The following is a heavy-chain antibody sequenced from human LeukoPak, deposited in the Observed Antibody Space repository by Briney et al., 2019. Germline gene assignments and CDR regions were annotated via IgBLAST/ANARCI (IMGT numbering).Heavy chain of an antibody. D-gene: IGHD6-19*01. CDR3: ARLHGSGWYDY. Sequence: SSYYWGWIRQPPGKGLEWIGSIYYSGSTYYNPSLKSRVTISVDTSKNQFSLKLSSVTAADTAVYYCARLHGSGWYDYWGQGTLVTVSS. J-gene: IGHJ4*02. V-gene: IGHV4-39*01. CDR1: SSYY. CDR2: IYYSGST.